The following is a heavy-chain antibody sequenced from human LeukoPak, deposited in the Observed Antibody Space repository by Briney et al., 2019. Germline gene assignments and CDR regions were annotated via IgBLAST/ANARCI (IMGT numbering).Heavy chain of an antibody. Sequence: GASVKVSCKASGYTFTSYDINWVQQATGQGLEWMGWMNPNSGNTGYAQKFQGRVTMTRNTSISTAYMELSSLRSEDTAVYYCARGYCSSTSCYLFDYWGQGTLVTVSS. CDR3: ARGYCSSTSCYLFDY. D-gene: IGHD2-2*01. J-gene: IGHJ4*02. V-gene: IGHV1-8*01. CDR1: GYTFTSYD. CDR2: MNPNSGNT.